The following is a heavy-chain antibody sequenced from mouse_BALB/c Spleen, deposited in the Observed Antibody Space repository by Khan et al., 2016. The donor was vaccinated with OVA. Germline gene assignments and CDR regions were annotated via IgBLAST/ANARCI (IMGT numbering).Heavy chain of an antibody. J-gene: IGHJ1*01. Sequence: QIQLVQSGPELKKPGETVKISCKASEYTFTNYGMNWVKQAPGKGLKWMGWINTYTGQPTYADDFKGRFAFSLETSASTAYLKINNLKNEDTATYFCARSNSYWYFDVWGAGTTVTVSS. CDR3: ARSNSYWYFDV. CDR1: EYTFTNYG. V-gene: IGHV9-3-1*01. CDR2: INTYTGQP. D-gene: IGHD4-1*02.